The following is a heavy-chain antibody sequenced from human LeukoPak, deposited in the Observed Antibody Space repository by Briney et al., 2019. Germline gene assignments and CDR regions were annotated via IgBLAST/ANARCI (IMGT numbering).Heavy chain of an antibody. V-gene: IGHV3-11*01. D-gene: IGHD3/OR15-3a*01. J-gene: IGHJ4*02. CDR3: ARDQYDTWSRRGNFDS. CDR1: GFTFSDYY. Sequence: GGSLRLSCAASGFTFSDYYMSWLRLTPGQGLEWLSSISSHDSSTYYADSVKGRFTISRDNAKTSLYLQMNSLRAEDTAVFYCARDQYDTWSRRGNFDSWGQGTLVIVSS. CDR2: ISSHDSST.